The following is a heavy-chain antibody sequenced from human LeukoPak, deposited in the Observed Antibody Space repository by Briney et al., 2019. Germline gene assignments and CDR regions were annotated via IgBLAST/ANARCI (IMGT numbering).Heavy chain of an antibody. CDR3: ARTRGGLWTGAFDI. CDR2: ISGSGGST. J-gene: IGHJ3*02. CDR1: EFTFSSYA. D-gene: IGHD2-21*01. Sequence: GGSLRLSCAASEFTFSSYAISWVRPAPGKGLEWVSTISGSGGSTYYADSVKGRFTISRDNSKNTLYLQMNSLRAEDTAVYYCARTRGGLWTGAFDIWGQGTMVTVSS. V-gene: IGHV3-23*01.